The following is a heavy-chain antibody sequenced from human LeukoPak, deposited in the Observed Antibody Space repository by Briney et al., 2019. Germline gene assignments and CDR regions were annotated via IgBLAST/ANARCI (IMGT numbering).Heavy chain of an antibody. V-gene: IGHV3-21*01. CDR3: ARWVPPAQRYLDY. CDR1: GFTFSSYS. J-gene: IGHJ4*02. D-gene: IGHD2-2*01. CDR2: ISSSGSYR. Sequence: GGSLRLSCAASGFTFSSYSMNWVRQAPGKGLEWVSSISSSGSYRYYADSLKGRFTISRDNAQNSLYLQMNSLRDEDTAVYFCARWVPPAQRYLDYWGQGALVTVSS.